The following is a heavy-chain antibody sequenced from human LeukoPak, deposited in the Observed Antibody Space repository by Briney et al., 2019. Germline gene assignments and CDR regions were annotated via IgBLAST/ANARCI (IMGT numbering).Heavy chain of an antibody. CDR3: AKWAIVATIFYYFDY. V-gene: IGHV3-30*02. CDR2: IRYEGSNK. CDR1: GFTFSSYD. D-gene: IGHD5-12*01. J-gene: IGHJ4*02. Sequence: GGSLRLSCAASGFTFSSYDMHWVRQAPGKGLEWVAFIRYEGSNKYYADSVRGRFTISRDNSKNTLYLQMNSLRAEDTAVYYWAKWAIVATIFYYFDYWGQGTLVTVSS.